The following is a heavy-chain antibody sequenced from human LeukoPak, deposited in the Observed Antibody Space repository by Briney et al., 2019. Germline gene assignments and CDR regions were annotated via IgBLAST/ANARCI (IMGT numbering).Heavy chain of an antibody. CDR2: IYYSGST. V-gene: IGHV4-31*03. CDR3: AREREDYGDYGMDV. CDR1: GGSISSGGYY. J-gene: IGHJ6*02. D-gene: IGHD4-17*01. Sequence: PSPTLSLTCTVSGGSISSGGYYWSWIRRHPGKGLEWIGYIYYSGSTYYNPSLKSRVTISVDTSKNQFSLKLSSVTAADTAVYYCAREREDYGDYGMDVWGQGTTVTVSS.